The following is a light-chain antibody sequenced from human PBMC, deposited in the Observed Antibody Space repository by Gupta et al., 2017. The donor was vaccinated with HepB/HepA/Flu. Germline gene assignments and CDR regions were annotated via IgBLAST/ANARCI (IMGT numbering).Light chain of an antibody. J-gene: IGLJ2*01. CDR2: RDN. CDR3: QVWDKNFVV. Sequence: SYELTQPVSVSVDLGQTARITCEGNNLGTKNVQWYQQRPGQAPVMVIYRDNNRPSGISDRFSGSNSATTATLTIRRAQVGDDAYYYSQVWDKNFVVFGGGTKLTVL. CDR1: NLGTKN. V-gene: IGLV3-9*01.